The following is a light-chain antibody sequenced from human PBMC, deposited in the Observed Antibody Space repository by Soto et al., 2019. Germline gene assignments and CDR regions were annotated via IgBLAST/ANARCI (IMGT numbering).Light chain of an antibody. J-gene: IGLJ3*02. Sequence: HSVLTQPPSVSGAPGQRVTISCTGSSSNIGAGYDVHWYQQSPGTAPKLLIYGNTNRPSGVPDRFSGSKSGTSASLAIAGLQADDEADYYCQSFDSSLSARVFGGGTKLTVL. CDR2: GNT. CDR3: QSFDSSLSARV. V-gene: IGLV1-40*01. CDR1: SSNIGAGYD.